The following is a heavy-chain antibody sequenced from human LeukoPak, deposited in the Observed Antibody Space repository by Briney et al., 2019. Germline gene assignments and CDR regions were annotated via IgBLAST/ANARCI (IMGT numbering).Heavy chain of an antibody. J-gene: IGHJ4*02. CDR2: ISKGRPTI. Sequence: PGGSLRLSCVASGFTFSSYSMNSVRQAPGKGLEWVSYISKGRPTIHYADSVKGRFTISRDNAKNSLYLQMNSLRDEDTAVYYCVRDPEALDYWGQGTLVTVSS. CDR1: GFTFSSYS. V-gene: IGHV3-48*02. CDR3: VRDPEALDY.